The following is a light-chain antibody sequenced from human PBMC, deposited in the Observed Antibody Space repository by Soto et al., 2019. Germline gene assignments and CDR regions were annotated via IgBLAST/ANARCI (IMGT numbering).Light chain of an antibody. CDR1: QNIYTW. CDR2: KAS. Sequence: DDQVNQSPAALSATIGDRVTITFRASQNIYTWLAWYQQKPGIAPKLLIHKASTLESGVPSRFSGSGYGTEFTLTISGLQPEDSATYCCQHYTSHSEPFGQGAKV. V-gene: IGKV1-5*03. CDR3: QHYTSHSEP. J-gene: IGKJ1*01.